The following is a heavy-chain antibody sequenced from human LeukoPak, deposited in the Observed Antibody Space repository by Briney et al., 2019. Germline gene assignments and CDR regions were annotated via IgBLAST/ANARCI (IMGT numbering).Heavy chain of an antibody. Sequence: ASVKVSCKASGYTFTSYDINWVRQATGQGLEWMGWMNPNSGNTGYAQKFQGRVTMTEDTSTDTAYMELSSLRSEDTAVYYCATLRGYSYGPFDYWGQGTLVTVSS. CDR1: GYTFTSYD. V-gene: IGHV1-8*01. CDR2: MNPNSGNT. D-gene: IGHD5-18*01. CDR3: ATLRGYSYGPFDY. J-gene: IGHJ4*02.